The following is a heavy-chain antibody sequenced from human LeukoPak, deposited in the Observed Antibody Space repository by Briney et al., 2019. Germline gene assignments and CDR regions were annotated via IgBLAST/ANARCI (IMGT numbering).Heavy chain of an antibody. CDR3: ARTSRGGFDP. J-gene: IGHJ5*02. CDR2: ISSSSGYI. CDR1: GFTFSSYS. D-gene: IGHD3-10*01. V-gene: IGHV3-21*01. Sequence: GGSLRLSCAASGFTFSSYSMNWVRQAPGKGLEWVSSISSSSGYIYYADSVKGRFTISRDNAKNSLYLQMNSLRAEDTAVYYCARTSRGGFDPWGQGTLVTVSS.